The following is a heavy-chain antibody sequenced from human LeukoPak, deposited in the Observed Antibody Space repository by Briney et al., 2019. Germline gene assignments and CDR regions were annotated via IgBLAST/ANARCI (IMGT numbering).Heavy chain of an antibody. CDR2: IYTGGTT. CDR3: ARDKLGSGYSSDFDC. Sequence: GGSLRPSCAASGFSVSSNYMNWVRQAPGMGLECVSAIYTGGTTYYAESVKGRFTISRDNAKNTLYLQMNSLRAEDSAVYFCARDKLGSGYSSDFDCWGQGTLVTVSS. D-gene: IGHD6-19*01. V-gene: IGHV3-66*02. J-gene: IGHJ4*02. CDR1: GFSVSSNY.